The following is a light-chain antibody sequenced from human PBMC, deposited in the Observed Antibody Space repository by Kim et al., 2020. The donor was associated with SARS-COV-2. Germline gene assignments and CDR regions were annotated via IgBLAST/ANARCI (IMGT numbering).Light chain of an antibody. J-gene: IGKJ5*01. CDR3: QQYDVWPVT. Sequence: EIVMTQSPATLSVSPGERGTLSCRASQSISRNLAWYQQKPGQAPRLLIYGASTRTTGTPARFSGSGSATEFTLTISSLQSEDFAVYFCQQYDVWPVTFGQGTRLEIK. CDR2: GAS. V-gene: IGKV3D-15*01. CDR1: QSISRN.